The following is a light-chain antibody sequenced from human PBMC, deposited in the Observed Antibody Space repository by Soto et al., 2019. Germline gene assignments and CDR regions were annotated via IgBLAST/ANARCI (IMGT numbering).Light chain of an antibody. CDR1: QTISSW. CDR3: QQYNSYV. Sequence: DIQMTQSPSTLSGSVGDRVTITCRASQTISSWLAWYQQKPGKAPKLLIYKASSLESGVPTRFSGSGSGTDFTLTISSLRPEDFATYYCQQYNSYVFGPGTKVDIK. CDR2: KAS. V-gene: IGKV1-5*03. J-gene: IGKJ3*01.